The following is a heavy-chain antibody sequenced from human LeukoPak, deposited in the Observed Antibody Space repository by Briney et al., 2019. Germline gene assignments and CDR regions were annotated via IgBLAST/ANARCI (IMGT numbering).Heavy chain of an antibody. CDR3: ARDVLFRYRGMDV. V-gene: IGHV3-30*02. CDR2: IRYDGSNK. CDR1: GFTFSSYG. J-gene: IGHJ6*02. D-gene: IGHD2-8*02. Sequence: PGGSLRLSCAASGFTFSSYGMHWVRQAPGKGLEWVAFIRYDGSNKYYADSVKGRFTISRDNSKNTLYLQMNSLRAEDTAVYYCARDVLFRYRGMDVWGQGTTVTVSS.